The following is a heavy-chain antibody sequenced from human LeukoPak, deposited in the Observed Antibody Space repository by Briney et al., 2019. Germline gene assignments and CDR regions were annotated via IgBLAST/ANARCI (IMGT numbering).Heavy chain of an antibody. CDR3: ARDRSIAAPYYFDY. D-gene: IGHD6-6*01. Sequence: KTSETLSLTCAVSGGSISSSNWWSWVRQPPGKGLEWIGEIYHSGSTNYNPSLKGRVTISVDKSKNQFSLKLSSVTAADTAVYYCARDRSIAAPYYFDYWGQGTLVTVSS. J-gene: IGHJ4*02. CDR2: IYHSGST. V-gene: IGHV4-4*02. CDR1: GGSISSSNW.